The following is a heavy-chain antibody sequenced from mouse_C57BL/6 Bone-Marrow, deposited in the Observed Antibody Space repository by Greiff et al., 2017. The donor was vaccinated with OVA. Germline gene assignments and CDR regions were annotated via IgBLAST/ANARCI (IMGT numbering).Heavy chain of an antibody. CDR1: GYTFTSYW. D-gene: IGHD1-1*01. CDR2: IDPSDSYT. J-gene: IGHJ3*01. V-gene: IGHV1-59*01. CDR3: ARQYYGSSYPFAY. Sequence: QVQLKQPGAELVRPGTSVKLSCKASGYTFTSYWMHWVKQRPGQGLEWIGVIDPSDSYTNYNQKFKGKATLTVDTSSSTAYMQLSSLTSEDSAVYYCARQYYGSSYPFAYWGQGTLVTVSA.